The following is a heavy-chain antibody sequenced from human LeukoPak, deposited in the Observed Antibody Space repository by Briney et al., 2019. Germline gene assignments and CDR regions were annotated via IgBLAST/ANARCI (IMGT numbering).Heavy chain of an antibody. CDR1: GYTFTNYD. Sequence: ASVKVSCKASGYTFTNYDINWVRQATGQGLEWMGWMGSNSGDTGYAQKFQDRVTMIRDTFISTAYMELNNVRSEDTAVYYCVRGPPNWGFDYWGQGTLVTVSS. CDR2: MGSNSGDT. D-gene: IGHD7-27*01. V-gene: IGHV1-8*01. CDR3: VRGPPNWGFDY. J-gene: IGHJ4*02.